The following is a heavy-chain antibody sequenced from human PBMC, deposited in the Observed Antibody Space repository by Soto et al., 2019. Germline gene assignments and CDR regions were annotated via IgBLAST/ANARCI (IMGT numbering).Heavy chain of an antibody. J-gene: IGHJ6*02. CDR3: AKARGGVYYYGMDV. Sequence: GGSLRLSCAASGFTFSSYAMSWVRQAPGKGLEWVSAISGSGGSTYYADSVKGRFTISRDNSKNTLYLQMNSLRAEDTAVYYCAKARGGVYYYGMDVWGQGTTVTVSS. V-gene: IGHV3-23*01. D-gene: IGHD3-16*01. CDR2: ISGSGGST. CDR1: GFTFSSYA.